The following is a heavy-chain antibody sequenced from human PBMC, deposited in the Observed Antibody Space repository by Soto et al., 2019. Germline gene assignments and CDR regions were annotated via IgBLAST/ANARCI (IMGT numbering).Heavy chain of an antibody. Sequence: GGSLRLSCAASGFTFSSYAMSWVRQAPGKGLLWVSRIDEYGSTINYADSVKGRFTIPRDNARNTLYLEMNSLRAEDTALYYCTRDIGGKGAYWGPGTLVTVSS. CDR1: GFTFSSYA. CDR3: TRDIGGKGAY. D-gene: IGHD3-10*01. CDR2: IDEYGSTI. J-gene: IGHJ4*02. V-gene: IGHV3-74*01.